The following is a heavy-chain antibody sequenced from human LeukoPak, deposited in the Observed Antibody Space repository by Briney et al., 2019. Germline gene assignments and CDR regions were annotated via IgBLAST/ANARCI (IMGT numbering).Heavy chain of an antibody. Sequence: ASVKVSCKASGYTFTGYYIHWVGQAPGQGLEWMGWINPNSVGTNYAQKFQGRVTMTRDTSISTAYMELSRLRSDDTAVYYCASNPPTSSTYYYYCMDVWGQGTTVTVSS. V-gene: IGHV1-2*02. D-gene: IGHD2-2*01. J-gene: IGHJ6*02. CDR2: INPNSVGT. CDR1: GYTFTGYY. CDR3: ASNPPTSSTYYYYCMDV.